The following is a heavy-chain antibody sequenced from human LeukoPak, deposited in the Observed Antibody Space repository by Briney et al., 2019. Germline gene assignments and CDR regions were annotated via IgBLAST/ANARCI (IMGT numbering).Heavy chain of an antibody. CDR1: GGSISSGGYY. CDR3: ARGTPYYYDSSGYQDAFDI. Sequence: SETLSLTCTVAGGSISSGGYYWSWLRQHPGKGLEWIGYIYYSGSTYYNPSLKSRVTISVDTSKNQFSLKLSSVTAADTAVYYCARGTPYYYDSSGYQDAFDIWGQGTMVTVSS. CDR2: IYYSGST. D-gene: IGHD3-22*01. J-gene: IGHJ3*02. V-gene: IGHV4-31*03.